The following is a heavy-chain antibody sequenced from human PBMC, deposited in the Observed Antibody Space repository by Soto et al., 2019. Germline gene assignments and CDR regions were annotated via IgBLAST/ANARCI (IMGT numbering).Heavy chain of an antibody. V-gene: IGHV3-7*01. CDR1: GFTFSSYW. Sequence: EVQLVESGGGLVQPGGSLRLSCAASGFTFSSYWMSWFRQAPGKGLEWVANIKQDGSEENYVDSVKGRFTIFRDNAKNALYLQMNSLRVEDTAVYYCAREIAARLWGKGTTVTVSS. CDR3: AREIAARL. CDR2: IKQDGSEE. J-gene: IGHJ6*04. D-gene: IGHD6-6*01.